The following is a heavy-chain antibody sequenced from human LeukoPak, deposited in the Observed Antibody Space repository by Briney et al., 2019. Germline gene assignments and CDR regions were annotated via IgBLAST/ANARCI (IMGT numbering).Heavy chain of an antibody. Sequence: ASVKVSCKASGYTFTGYYMHWVRQAPGQGLEWMGWINPNSGGTNYAQKFQDRVTMTRDTSISTVYMELSRLRSDDTAVYYCARSPDILTGEKFDYWGQGTLVTVSS. CDR1: GYTFTGYY. CDR2: INPNSGGT. V-gene: IGHV1-2*02. CDR3: ARSPDILTGEKFDY. D-gene: IGHD3-9*01. J-gene: IGHJ4*02.